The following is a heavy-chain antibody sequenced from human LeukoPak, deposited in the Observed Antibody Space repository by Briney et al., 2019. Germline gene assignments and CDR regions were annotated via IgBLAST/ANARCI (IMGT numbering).Heavy chain of an antibody. CDR1: GETVSSSAS. J-gene: IGHJ5*02. CDR2: TYYRSKWSS. CDR3: ARDRDSDYEWGPYDP. D-gene: IGHD4-11*01. V-gene: IGHV6-1*01. Sequence: SQTLSLTCALSGETVSSSASWNWFRPSPSRGLEWLGRTYYRSKWSSDYAPSVKSRITINADTSRNQFSLHLNSVTPEDTAVYFCARDRDSDYEWGPYDPWGQGTLVIVSS.